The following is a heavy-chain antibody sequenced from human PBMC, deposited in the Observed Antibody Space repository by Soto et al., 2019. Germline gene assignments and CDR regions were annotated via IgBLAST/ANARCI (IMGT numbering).Heavy chain of an antibody. V-gene: IGHV1-8*01. CDR2: MNPNSGNT. CDR1: GYTFTSYD. J-gene: IGHJ3*02. CDR3: ARAGVLDDAFDI. Sequence: ASVKVSCKASGYTFTSYDINWVRQATGQGLEWMGWMNPNSGNTGYAQKFQGRVTMTRNTSISTAYMELSSLRSEDTAVYYCARAGVLDDAFDIWGQGTMVAVSS. D-gene: IGHD2-8*01.